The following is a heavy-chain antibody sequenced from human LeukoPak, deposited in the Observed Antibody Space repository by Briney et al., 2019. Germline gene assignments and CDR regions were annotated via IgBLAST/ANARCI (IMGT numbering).Heavy chain of an antibody. D-gene: IGHD3-22*01. CDR2: INHSGST. CDR1: GGSFSGYY. Sequence: SETLSLTCAVYGGSFSGYYWSWIRQPPGKGLEWIGEINHSGSTNYNPSLKSRVTISVDTSKNQFSLKLSSVTAADTAVYYCASGMNYYDSSGYIYWGQGTLVTVSS. V-gene: IGHV4-34*01. J-gene: IGHJ4*02. CDR3: ASGMNYYDSSGYIY.